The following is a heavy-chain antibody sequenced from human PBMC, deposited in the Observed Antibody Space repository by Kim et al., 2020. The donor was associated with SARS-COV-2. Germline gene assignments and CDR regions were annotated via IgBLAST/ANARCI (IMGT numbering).Heavy chain of an antibody. D-gene: IGHD3-9*01. CDR1: GGSISSYY. J-gene: IGHJ3*02. CDR2: IDYSGST. CDR3: ARHGGNYDILTGPLDAFD. Sequence: SETLSLTCTVSGGSISSYYWSWIRQPPGKGLAWIGYIDYSGSTNYNPSLKSRGTISVDTAKNQFSLKLSSGTAADTAVYYCARHGGNYDILTGPLDAFD. V-gene: IGHV4-59*08.